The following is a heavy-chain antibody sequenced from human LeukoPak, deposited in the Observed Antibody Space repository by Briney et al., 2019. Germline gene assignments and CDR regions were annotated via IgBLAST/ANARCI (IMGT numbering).Heavy chain of an antibody. Sequence: SGGSLRLSCAASGFTFSSYGTHWVRQAPGKGLEWVAFIRYDGSNKYYADSVKGRFTISRDNSKNTLYLQMNSLRAEDTAVYYCAKVIGSSSVESTDYWGQGTLVTVSS. V-gene: IGHV3-30*02. CDR2: IRYDGSNK. CDR1: GFTFSSYG. J-gene: IGHJ4*02. D-gene: IGHD6-6*01. CDR3: AKVIGSSSVESTDY.